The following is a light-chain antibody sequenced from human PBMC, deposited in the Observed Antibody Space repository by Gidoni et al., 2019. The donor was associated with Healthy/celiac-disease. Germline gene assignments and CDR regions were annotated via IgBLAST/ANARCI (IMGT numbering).Light chain of an antibody. CDR2: AAS. J-gene: IGKJ1*01. CDR1: QSISSY. Sequence: DIQITQSPSSLSASVGDRVTITCRASQSISSYLHWYQQKPGKAPKLLIYAASSLQSGVPSRFSGSGSGTDFTLTISSLQPEDFATYYCQQSYSTPWTFGQXTKVEIK. CDR3: QQSYSTPWT. V-gene: IGKV1-39*01.